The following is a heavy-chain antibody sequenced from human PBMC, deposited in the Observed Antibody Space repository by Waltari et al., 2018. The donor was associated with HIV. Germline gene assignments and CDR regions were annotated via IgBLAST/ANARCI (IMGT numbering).Heavy chain of an antibody. D-gene: IGHD6-6*01. CDR3: ARDRGGSSSLVLDS. V-gene: IGHV3-33*01. Sequence: QVQLVESGGGVVQPGRSLRLSCAASGFTFKNYGMHWVRQAPGKGLEVVAVIWYDGSTKYYADSVKGRFTISRDNSKNRLYLQMNSLRAEDTAVYYCARDRGGSSSLVLDSWGQGTLVTVSS. J-gene: IGHJ4*02. CDR2: IWYDGSTK. CDR1: GFTFKNYG.